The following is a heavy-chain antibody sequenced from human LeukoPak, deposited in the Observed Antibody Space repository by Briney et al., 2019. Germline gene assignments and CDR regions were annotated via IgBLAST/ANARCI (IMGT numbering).Heavy chain of an antibody. CDR1: GGSFSSYD. D-gene: IGHD6-13*01. V-gene: IGHV4-59*01. CDR2: LSNSGST. J-gene: IGHJ1*01. CDR3: ARATETFSWFLQH. Sequence: PSETLSLTCSASGGSFSSYDWSWIRQPPGKGLEWIGHLSNSGSTNYNPSLKSRVTISVDTSKNQFSLKLNSVTAADTAVYYCARATETFSWFLQHWGQGTLVTVSS.